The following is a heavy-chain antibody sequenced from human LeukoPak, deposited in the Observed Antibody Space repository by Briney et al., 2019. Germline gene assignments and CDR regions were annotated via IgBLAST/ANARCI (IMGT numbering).Heavy chain of an antibody. CDR2: IYYSGTT. V-gene: IGHV4-59*08. CDR3: ARQGEYSSSSYWFDP. CDR1: GGSMSSHY. D-gene: IGHD6-6*01. J-gene: IGHJ5*02. Sequence: SETLSLTCTVSGGSMSSHYWSWIRQPPGKGLEWIGYIYYSGTTNYNPSLKSRVTISVDTSKNQFSLKLSSVTAADTAVYYCARQGEYSSSSYWFDPWGQGTLVTVSS.